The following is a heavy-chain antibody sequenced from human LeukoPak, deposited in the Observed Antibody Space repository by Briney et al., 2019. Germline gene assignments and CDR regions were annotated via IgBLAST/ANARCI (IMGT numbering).Heavy chain of an antibody. V-gene: IGHV4-59*12. J-gene: IGHJ4*02. CDR3: ARAGWLRRTTFDY. Sequence: PSETLSLTCTVSGGSISSYYWNWIRQPPGKGLEWIGYIYYSGSTNYNPSLKSRVTISVDTSKNQFSLKLSSVTAADTAVYYCARAGWLRRTTFDYWGQGTLVTVSS. D-gene: IGHD5-12*01. CDR2: IYYSGST. CDR1: GGSISSYY.